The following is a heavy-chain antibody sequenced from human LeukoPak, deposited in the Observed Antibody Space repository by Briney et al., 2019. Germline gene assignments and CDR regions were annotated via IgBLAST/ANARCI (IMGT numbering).Heavy chain of an antibody. V-gene: IGHV4-31*03. D-gene: IGHD2-8*01. CDR3: ARSMVSHPYGMDV. J-gene: IGHJ6*02. Sequence: SETLSLTCTVSGGSISSGGYYWSWIRQHPGKGLEWIGYIYYSGSTYYNPSLKSRVTISVDTSKNQFSLKLSSVTAADTAVYYCARSMVSHPYGMDVWGQGTTVTVSS. CDR2: IYYSGST. CDR1: GGSISSGGYY.